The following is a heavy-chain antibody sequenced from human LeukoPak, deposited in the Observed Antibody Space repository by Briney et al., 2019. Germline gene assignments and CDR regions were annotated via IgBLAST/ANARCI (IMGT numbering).Heavy chain of an antibody. CDR2: ITNSGNSK. CDR3: ARESSGAMVYYYYGVDV. Sequence: PGGSLRLSCAASGFTFSSYSMNWVRQAPGKGLEWVSYITNSGNSKSYADSVKGRFTISRDNTKSSLYLQMNSLRAEDTAVYYCARESSGAMVYYYYGVDVWGQGTTVTVSS. CDR1: GFTFSSYS. D-gene: IGHD5-18*01. J-gene: IGHJ6*02. V-gene: IGHV3-48*01.